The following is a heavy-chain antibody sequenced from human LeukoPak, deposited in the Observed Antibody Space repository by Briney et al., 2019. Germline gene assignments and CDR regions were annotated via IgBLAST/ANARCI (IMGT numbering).Heavy chain of an antibody. Sequence: GRSLRLSCAGSGFNLRSYGMHWARQAPGKGPEWVAVIRYDGSKTYYAESVKGRFTISRDDSKNTLYLQMNSLRAEDAAVYYCAKDVRGEAAAQDSWGQGTLVTVSS. CDR2: IRYDGSKT. V-gene: IGHV3-30*18. CDR3: AKDVRGEAAAQDS. CDR1: GFNLRSYG. J-gene: IGHJ4*02. D-gene: IGHD6-13*01.